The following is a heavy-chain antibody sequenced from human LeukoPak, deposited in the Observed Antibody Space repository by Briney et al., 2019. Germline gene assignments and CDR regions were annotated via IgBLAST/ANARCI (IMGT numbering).Heavy chain of an antibody. D-gene: IGHD5-18*01. V-gene: IGHV1-69*13. CDR1: GYIFTNFG. CDR2: IIPIFGTA. CDR3: ALGYSYGYYYYYYMDV. Sequence: GASVKVSCKASGYIFTNFGISWVRQAPGQGLEWMGGIIPIFGTANYAQKFQGRVTITADESTSTAYMELSSLRSEDTAVYYCALGYSYGYYYYYYMDVWGKGTTVTISS. J-gene: IGHJ6*03.